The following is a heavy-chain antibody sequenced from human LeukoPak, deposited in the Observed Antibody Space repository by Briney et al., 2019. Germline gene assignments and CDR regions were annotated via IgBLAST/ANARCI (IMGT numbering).Heavy chain of an antibody. CDR1: GFTFSSYW. CDR2: IDSDGRSRTSP. J-gene: IGHJ4*02. CDR3: VRDVWGDRDSFFDS. D-gene: IGHD2-21*01. Sequence: GGSLRLSCAAAGFTFSSYWMHGVRQVPGKGLQWVARIDSDGRSRTSPSYAESVKGRFTISRDNAQNTLYLQMNSLRAEDTAVYYCVRDVWGDRDSFFDSWGQGTPVTVSS. V-gene: IGHV3-74*01.